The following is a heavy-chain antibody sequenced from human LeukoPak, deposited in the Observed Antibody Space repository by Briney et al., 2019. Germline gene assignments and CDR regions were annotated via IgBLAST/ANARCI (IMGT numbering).Heavy chain of an antibody. Sequence: GGSLRLSCAASGFTFSSYAMSWVRQAPGKGLEWVSAISGSGGSTYYADSVKGRFTISRDNSKDTLYLQMSSLRVEDTAVYFCAKGEGYCGGGTCYRYFDSWGQGTLVTVSS. J-gene: IGHJ4*02. D-gene: IGHD2-15*01. CDR2: ISGSGGST. V-gene: IGHV3-23*01. CDR1: GFTFSSYA. CDR3: AKGEGYCGGGTCYRYFDS.